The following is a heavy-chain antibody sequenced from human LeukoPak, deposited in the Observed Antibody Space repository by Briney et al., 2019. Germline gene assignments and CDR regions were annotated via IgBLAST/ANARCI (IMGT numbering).Heavy chain of an antibody. CDR2: INHSGST. Sequence: SETLSLTCAVYGGSFSGYYWSWIRQPPGKGLEWIGEINHSGSTNYNPSLKSRVTISVDTSKNQFSLKLSSVTAADTAVYYCGGGSGYYDSSGYSQPYYFDYWGQGTLVTVSS. D-gene: IGHD3-22*01. CDR1: GGSFSGYY. J-gene: IGHJ4*02. V-gene: IGHV4-34*01. CDR3: GGGSGYYDSSGYSQPYYFDY.